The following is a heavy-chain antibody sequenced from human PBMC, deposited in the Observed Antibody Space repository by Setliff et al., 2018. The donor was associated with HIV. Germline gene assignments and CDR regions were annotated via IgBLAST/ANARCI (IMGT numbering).Heavy chain of an antibody. CDR1: GGSISSGSYY. V-gene: IGHV4-61*02. CDR2: IYSSGST. Sequence: SETLSLTCSVSGGSISSGSYYWNWIRQPAGKGLEWIGRIYSSGSTNYNPSLNSRVSISVDRSKNQFSLKLTSVTAADTAVYYCARATYGSRAGTGLYFDSWGQGALVTVSS. CDR3: ARATYGSRAGTGLYFDS. J-gene: IGHJ4*02. D-gene: IGHD6-6*01.